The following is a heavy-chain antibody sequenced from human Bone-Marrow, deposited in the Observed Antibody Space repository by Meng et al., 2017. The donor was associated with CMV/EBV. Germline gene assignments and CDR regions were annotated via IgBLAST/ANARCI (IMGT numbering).Heavy chain of an antibody. CDR2: INHSGST. V-gene: IGHV4-39*07. CDR3: ARGFGHSSSFVKHYYYYYGMDV. J-gene: IGHJ6*01. D-gene: IGHD6-6*01. Sequence: SETLSLTCTVSGGSISSSSYYWGWIRQPPGKGLEWIGEINHSGSTNYNPSLKSRVTISVDTSKNQFSLKLSSVTAADTAVYYCARGFGHSSSFVKHYYYYYGMDVWGQGNTVTVYS. CDR1: GGSISSSSYY.